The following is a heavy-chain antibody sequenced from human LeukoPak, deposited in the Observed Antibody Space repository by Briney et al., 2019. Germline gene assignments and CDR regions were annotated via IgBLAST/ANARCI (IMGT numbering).Heavy chain of an antibody. V-gene: IGHV3-30*02. D-gene: IGHD3-3*01. CDR1: GFTFSSYG. CDR2: IRYDGSNK. CDR3: AKDYDFWSGYPYYFDY. Sequence: GGSLRLSCAASGFTFSSYGMHWVRQAPGKGLEWVAFIRYDGSNKYYADSVKGRFTISRDNSKNTLYLQMNSPRAEDTAVYYCAKDYDFWSGYPYYFDYWGQGTLVTVSS. J-gene: IGHJ4*02.